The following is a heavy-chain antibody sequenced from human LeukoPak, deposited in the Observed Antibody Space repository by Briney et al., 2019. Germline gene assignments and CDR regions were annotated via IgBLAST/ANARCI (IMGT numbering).Heavy chain of an antibody. CDR3: ARGDYYDGGGRNWFDP. Sequence: SETLSLTCTVSGGSMSSYYWSWIRQPPGKGLEWVGFIYSSGTTTYNPSLKSRITMSVDTSRNQFSLRLTSVTAADTAVYYCARGDYYDGGGRNWFDPWGQGTLVTVSS. D-gene: IGHD3-16*01. CDR2: IYSSGTT. J-gene: IGHJ5*02. CDR1: GGSMSSYY. V-gene: IGHV4-59*12.